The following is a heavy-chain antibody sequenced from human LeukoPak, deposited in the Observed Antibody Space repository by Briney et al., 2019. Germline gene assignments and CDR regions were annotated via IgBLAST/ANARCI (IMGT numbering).Heavy chain of an antibody. J-gene: IGHJ6*03. D-gene: IGHD2-2*01. CDR3: ARVGEYCSSTSCFGGKYYYYYMAV. CDR2: ISSSGSTI. Sequence: GGSLRLSCAASGFTFSDYYMSCIRQAPGEELEWVSYISSSGSTIYYEESVKGRFTISRDNAKNLLYLQMNSLRAEDTAVYYCARVGEYCSSTSCFGGKYYYYYMAVWGKGTTVTVSS. CDR1: GFTFSDYY. V-gene: IGHV3-11*04.